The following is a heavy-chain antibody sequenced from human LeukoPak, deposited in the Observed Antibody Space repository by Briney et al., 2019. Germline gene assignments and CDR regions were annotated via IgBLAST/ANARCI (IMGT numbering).Heavy chain of an antibody. D-gene: IGHD5-24*01. J-gene: IGHJ6*02. CDR1: GASIRSYY. CDR2: VYYSGRT. CDR3: ARLGRREGSPQKYSSGMDV. Sequence: PSETLSLTCTVSGASIRSYYWTWIRQPPGKGLEWIGYVYYSGRTNYNPSLKSRVTISVDTSKNLFSLNLSSVTAADTAVYYCARLGRREGSPQKYSSGMDVWAQGTRVTVSS. V-gene: IGHV4-59*08.